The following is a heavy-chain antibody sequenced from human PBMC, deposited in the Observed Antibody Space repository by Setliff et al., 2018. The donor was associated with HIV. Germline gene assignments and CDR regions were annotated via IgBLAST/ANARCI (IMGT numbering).Heavy chain of an antibody. CDR3: ARAEVDAYNSLPYFDS. V-gene: IGHV4-59*01. J-gene: IGHJ4*02. Sequence: SETLSLTCTVSGGSMSRFYWTWIRQPPGKGLEWIGFVYSTGSINYSPSFRGRLTISLDTSENQFSLHLTSVTAADTAVYYCARAEVDAYNSLPYFDSWGPGALVTVSS. CDR1: GGSMSRFY. D-gene: IGHD5-12*01. CDR2: VYSTGSI.